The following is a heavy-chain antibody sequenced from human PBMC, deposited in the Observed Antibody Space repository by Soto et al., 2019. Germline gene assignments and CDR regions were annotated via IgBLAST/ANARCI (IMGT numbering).Heavy chain of an antibody. CDR2: ISTDGSST. Sequence: EVQLVESEGGLVQPGGSLRLSCAATEFTFSTYWMHWVSQGPGKGLVWVSRISTDGSSTTYADSVKGRFTISRDNAKNTLYLQMNSLSAEDTAVYYCARATGSNHPFDYWGQGTLVTVSS. CDR3: ARATGSNHPFDY. V-gene: IGHV3-74*01. D-gene: IGHD2-2*01. CDR1: EFTFSTYW. J-gene: IGHJ4*02.